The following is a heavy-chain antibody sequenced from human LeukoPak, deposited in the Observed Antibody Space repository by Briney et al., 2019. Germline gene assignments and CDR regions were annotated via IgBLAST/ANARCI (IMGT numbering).Heavy chain of an antibody. D-gene: IGHD1-7*01. V-gene: IGHV3-11*04. CDR3: ARGLHNWNYYHYYYYGMDV. Sequence: GGSLRLSCAASGFTFSDYYMSWIRQAPGKGLEWVSYISSSGSTIYYADSVKGRFTISRDNSKNTLYLQMNSLRAEDTAVYYCARGLHNWNYYHYYYYGMDVWGQGTTVTVSS. J-gene: IGHJ6*02. CDR1: GFTFSDYY. CDR2: ISSSGSTI.